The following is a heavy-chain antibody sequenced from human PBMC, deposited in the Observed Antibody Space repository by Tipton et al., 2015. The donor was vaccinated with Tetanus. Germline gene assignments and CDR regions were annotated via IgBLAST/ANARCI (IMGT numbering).Heavy chain of an antibody. Sequence: SLRLSCTASGFTFGGYAMSWFRQAPGKGLEWVGFIRSKAYGGTTEYAASVKGRFTISRDDSKSIAYLQMNSLKTEDTAVYYCTRDRVGASVDGMDVWGKGTTVTVSS. D-gene: IGHD1-26*01. CDR1: GFTFGGYA. J-gene: IGHJ6*04. CDR2: IRSKAYGGTT. CDR3: TRDRVGASVDGMDV. V-gene: IGHV3-49*03.